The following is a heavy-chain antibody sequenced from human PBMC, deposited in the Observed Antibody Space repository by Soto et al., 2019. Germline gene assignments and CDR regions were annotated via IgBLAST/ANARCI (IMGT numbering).Heavy chain of an antibody. CDR2: IYYSGST. V-gene: IGHV4-39*01. CDR1: GGSISSSSYY. D-gene: IGHD5-12*01. CDR3: AKGEDGYNAPFYY. J-gene: IGHJ4*02. Sequence: QLQLQESGPGLVKPSETLSLTCTVSGGSISSSSYYWRWIRQPPGKGLEWIGSIYYSGSTYYNPSLKSGITISVDTFNSQFSLKLSSVTGADTAVYYCAKGEDGYNAPFYYSVQGTLVTVS.